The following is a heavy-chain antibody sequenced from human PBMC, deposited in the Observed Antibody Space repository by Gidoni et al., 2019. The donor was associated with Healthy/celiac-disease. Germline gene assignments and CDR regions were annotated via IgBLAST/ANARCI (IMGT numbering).Heavy chain of an antibody. J-gene: IGHJ6*03. Sequence: EVQLVESGGGLVQPGGSLRLSCAASGFTVSSHYMSWVRQAPGKGLEWVSVIYSGGSTYYADSVKGRFTISRDNSKNTLYLQMNSLRAEDTAVYYCARDFYDILTGVDYSYMDVWGKGTTVTVSS. CDR1: GFTVSSHY. D-gene: IGHD3-9*01. V-gene: IGHV3-66*02. CDR2: IYSGGST. CDR3: ARDFYDILTGVDYSYMDV.